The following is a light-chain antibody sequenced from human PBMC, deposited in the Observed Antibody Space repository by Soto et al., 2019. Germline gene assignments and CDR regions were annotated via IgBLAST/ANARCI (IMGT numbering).Light chain of an antibody. J-gene: IGKJ3*01. CDR3: QQSYSTPFT. CDR2: AAS. V-gene: IGKV1-39*01. Sequence: DIQMTQSPSSLSASVGDRVTITCRASQSISSYLNWYQQKPGKAPKLLIYAASSLQSGVPSRFSGNGSGTDFTLTFSSLQPEDFATYYCQQSYSTPFTFGPGTKVDIK. CDR1: QSISSY.